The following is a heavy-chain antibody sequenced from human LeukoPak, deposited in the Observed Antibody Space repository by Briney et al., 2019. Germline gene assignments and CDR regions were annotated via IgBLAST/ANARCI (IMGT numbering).Heavy chain of an antibody. Sequence: GGSLRLSCAASGFSFSGYSMNWVRQAPGKGLEGISYTSSSGVTTDYADSVKGRFTISRDNAKDSLYLQMNSLRAEDTAVYYCPIVAYAATVSYYAYWGQGTLVTVSS. CDR1: GFSFSGYS. J-gene: IGHJ4*02. CDR2: TSSSGVTT. CDR3: PIVAYAATVSYYAY. D-gene: IGHD4-17*01. V-gene: IGHV3-48*04.